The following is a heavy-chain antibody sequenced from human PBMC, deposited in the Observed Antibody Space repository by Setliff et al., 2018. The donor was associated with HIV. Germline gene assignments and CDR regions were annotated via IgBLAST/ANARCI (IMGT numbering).Heavy chain of an antibody. D-gene: IGHD1-7*01. CDR2: VFPDDSDT. CDR1: GYSFTTLW. V-gene: IGHV5-51*01. J-gene: IGHJ4*02. CDR3: ARRLSANSFDY. Sequence: LKISCQASGYSFTTLWIAWVRQMPGKGLEWMGMVFPDDSDTRYSPSFQGQVTISADKSVSTAYLQWSSLKASDTAMYYCARRLSANSFDYWGQGTLVTVS.